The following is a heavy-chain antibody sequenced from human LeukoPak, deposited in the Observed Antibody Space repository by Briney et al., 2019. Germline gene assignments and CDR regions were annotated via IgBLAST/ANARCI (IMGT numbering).Heavy chain of an antibody. Sequence: GGSLRLSCAASGFTFSSYEMNWVRQAPGKGLEWVSYISSSGSTIYYADSVKGRFTISRDNAKNSLYLQMNSLRAEDTALYYCARDLEGDGFDPWGQGTLVTVSS. V-gene: IGHV3-48*03. CDR2: ISSSGSTI. J-gene: IGHJ5*02. D-gene: IGHD1-1*01. CDR1: GFTFSSYE. CDR3: ARDLEGDGFDP.